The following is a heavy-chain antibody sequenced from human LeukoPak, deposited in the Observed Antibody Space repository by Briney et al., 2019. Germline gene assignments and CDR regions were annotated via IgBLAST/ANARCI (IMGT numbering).Heavy chain of an antibody. CDR2: LSYTGKT. CDR1: GVSVSTSH. Sequence: PSETLSLTCNVSGVSVSTSHWNWIRQRPGKGLEWVGCLSYTGKTDYNPSLKSRVSISLGSSNNHFSLKLTSVTAADTAVYYCSEGYFEPFDHWGQGILVTVSS. CDR3: SEGYFEPFDH. D-gene: IGHD2/OR15-2a*01. J-gene: IGHJ4*02. V-gene: IGHV4-59*02.